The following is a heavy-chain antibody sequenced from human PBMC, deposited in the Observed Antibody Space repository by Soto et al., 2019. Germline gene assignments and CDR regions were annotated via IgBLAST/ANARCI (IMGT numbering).Heavy chain of an antibody. D-gene: IGHD2-21*01. Sequence: EVQLVESGGGLVQPGGSLRLSCAASGFTFSSYWMHWVRQAPGKGLVWVSRINSDGSRTNYADSVKGRFTISRDNAKNTLYLQINRLRVEETAVYYCARGVRGAYGLDIWGQGTMVTVSS. J-gene: IGHJ3*02. CDR3: ARGVRGAYGLDI. V-gene: IGHV3-74*01. CDR2: INSDGSRT. CDR1: GFTFSSYW.